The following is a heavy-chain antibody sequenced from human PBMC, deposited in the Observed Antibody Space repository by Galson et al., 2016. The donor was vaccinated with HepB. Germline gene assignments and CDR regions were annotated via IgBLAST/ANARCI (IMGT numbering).Heavy chain of an antibody. D-gene: IGHD1-26*01. CDR3: TRDGWGATTYY. CDR2: IKQDGSEK. Sequence: SLRLSCAASGFSFSSFWMSWVRQAPGKGLEWVANIKQDGSEKYYVDSVRGRFTISRDNAKNSLFLQMNSLRAEDTAVYYCTRDGWGATTYYWGQGTLVTVSS. CDR1: GFSFSSFW. V-gene: IGHV3-7*01. J-gene: IGHJ4*02.